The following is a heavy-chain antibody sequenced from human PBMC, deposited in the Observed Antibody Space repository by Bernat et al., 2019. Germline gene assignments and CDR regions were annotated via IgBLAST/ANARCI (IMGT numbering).Heavy chain of an antibody. Sequence: EVQLVESGGGLVQPGGSLRLSCAASGFTFSSYWMHWVRQAPGKGLVWVSRINSDGSSTSYAGDAQGRFTIPRDNAKNTLYLQMNSLRAEDTAVYYCARAAGTIHFLTGAQDDYYGMDVWGQGTTVTVSS. CDR3: ARAAGTIHFLTGAQDDYYGMDV. J-gene: IGHJ6*02. CDR1: GFTFSSYW. CDR2: INSDGSST. V-gene: IGHV3-74*01. D-gene: IGHD6-13*01.